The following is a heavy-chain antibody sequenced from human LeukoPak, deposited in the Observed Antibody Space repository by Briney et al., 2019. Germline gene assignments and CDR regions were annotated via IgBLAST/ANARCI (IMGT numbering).Heavy chain of an antibody. Sequence: TSETLSLTCTVSGGSISSSSYYWGWIRQPPGKGLEWIGSIYYSGSTYYNPSLKSRVTISVDTSKNQFSLKLSSVTAADTAVYYCVRYDDSSGYYHRFDYWGQGTLVTVSS. V-gene: IGHV4-39*07. J-gene: IGHJ4*02. D-gene: IGHD3-22*01. CDR1: GGSISSSSYY. CDR3: VRYDDSSGYYHRFDY. CDR2: IYYSGST.